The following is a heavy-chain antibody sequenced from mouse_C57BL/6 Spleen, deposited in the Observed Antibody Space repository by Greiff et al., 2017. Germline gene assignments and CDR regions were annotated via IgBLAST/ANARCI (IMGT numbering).Heavy chain of an antibody. Sequence: QVQLQQPGAELVKPGASVKMSCKASGYTFTSYWITWVKQRPGQGLEWIGDIYPGSGSTNYNEKFKSKATLTVDTSSSTAYMQLSSLTSEDSAVYYCARGGYGYDGPHWYFDVWGTGTTVTVSS. CDR2: IYPGSGST. V-gene: IGHV1-55*01. CDR1: GYTFTSYW. D-gene: IGHD2-2*01. CDR3: ARGGYGYDGPHWYFDV. J-gene: IGHJ1*03.